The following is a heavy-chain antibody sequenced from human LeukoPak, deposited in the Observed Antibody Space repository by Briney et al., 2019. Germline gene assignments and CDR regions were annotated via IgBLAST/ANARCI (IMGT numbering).Heavy chain of an antibody. CDR3: ARGLGGNYPGN. Sequence: ASVKVSCKASGYTFTGYFMDWVRQAPGQGLDWMGRINPNSGGTNYAQKFQGRVTMTGDTSISTAYMELNRLTSDDTAVYYCARGLGGNYPGNWGQGTQVTVSS. J-gene: IGHJ4*02. CDR1: GYTFTGYF. V-gene: IGHV1-2*02. D-gene: IGHD2-21*01. CDR2: INPNSGGT.